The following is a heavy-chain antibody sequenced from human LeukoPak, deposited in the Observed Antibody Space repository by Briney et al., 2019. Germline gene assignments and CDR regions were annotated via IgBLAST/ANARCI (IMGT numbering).Heavy chain of an antibody. CDR1: GFTFSSYS. J-gene: IGHJ4*02. Sequence: GGSLRLSCAASGFTFSSYSMNWVRQAPGKGLEWVSYISSSSSTIYYADSVKGRFTISRDNAKNSLYLQMNSLRAEDTAVYYCARTKAAAGTRVFDYWGQGTLVTVSS. V-gene: IGHV3-48*01. D-gene: IGHD6-13*01. CDR3: ARTKAAAGTRVFDY. CDR2: ISSSSSTI.